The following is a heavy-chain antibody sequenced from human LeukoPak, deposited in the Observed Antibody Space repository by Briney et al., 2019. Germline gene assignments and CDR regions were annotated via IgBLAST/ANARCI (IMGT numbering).Heavy chain of an antibody. J-gene: IGHJ6*02. D-gene: IGHD6-13*01. Sequence: SETLSLTCTVSGGSISSSSYYWGWIRQPPGKGLEWIGSIYYSGSTYYNPSLKSRVTMSVDTSKNQFSLKLSSVTAADTAVYYCARDDEAAGTFYYYGMDVWGQGTTVTVSS. V-gene: IGHV4-39*07. CDR2: IYYSGST. CDR3: ARDDEAAGTFYYYGMDV. CDR1: GGSISSSSYY.